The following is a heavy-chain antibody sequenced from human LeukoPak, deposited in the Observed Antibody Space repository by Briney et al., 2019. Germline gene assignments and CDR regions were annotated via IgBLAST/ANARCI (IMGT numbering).Heavy chain of an antibody. CDR1: GGCFSGYY. D-gene: IGHD3-16*01. J-gene: IGHJ4*02. CDR2: INHSGST. CDR3: ARHYGP. V-gene: IGHV4-34*01. Sequence: SETLSLTCAVYGGCFSGYYWSWIRQPPGKGLEWIGEINHSGSTNYNPSLKSRVTISVDTSKNQFSLKLNSVTATDTAVYYCARHYGPWGQGTLVTVSS.